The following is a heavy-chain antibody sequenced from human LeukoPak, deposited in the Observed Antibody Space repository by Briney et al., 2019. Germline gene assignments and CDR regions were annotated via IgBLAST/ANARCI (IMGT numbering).Heavy chain of an antibody. CDR2: ISDSGIST. Sequence: PGGSLRLSCAASGFTFTTSAMTWVRQAPGKGLEWVSHISDSGISTYYADSVKGRFTISRDNSKNTLHLQMTSLRAEDTAVYYCAKYITVTTNSYYYYMDVWGKGTTVTVSS. CDR3: AKYITVTTNSYYYYMDV. D-gene: IGHD4-11*01. V-gene: IGHV3-23*01. CDR1: GFTFTTSA. J-gene: IGHJ6*03.